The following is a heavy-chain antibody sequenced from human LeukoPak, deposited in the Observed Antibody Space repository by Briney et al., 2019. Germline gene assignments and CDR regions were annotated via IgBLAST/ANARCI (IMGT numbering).Heavy chain of an antibody. D-gene: IGHD3-3*01. CDR3: ARRSDLWSGFRSDYYYMDV. CDR1: GASMNKYY. J-gene: IGHJ6*03. Sequence: LSETLSLTCTVSGASMNKYYWSWIRQPPGKGLEWIGYIHYGGNTNYSPSLKSRLTISVDRSNNQFSLSLTSVTAADTAVYYCARRSDLWSGFRSDYYYMDVWGNGTTVIVSS. V-gene: IGHV4-59*08. CDR2: IHYGGNT.